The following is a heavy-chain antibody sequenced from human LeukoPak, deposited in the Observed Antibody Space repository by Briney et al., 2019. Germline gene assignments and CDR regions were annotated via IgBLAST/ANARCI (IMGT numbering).Heavy chain of an antibody. D-gene: IGHD4-11*01. CDR3: ARYTLTTVSYGGPYYYMDV. J-gene: IGHJ6*03. CDR2: TNPNSGNT. CDR1: GYTFTSYD. Sequence: ASVKVSCKASGYTFTSYDINWVRQATGQGLEWMGWTNPNSGNTGYAQKLQGRVTMTTDTSTSTAYMELRSLRSDDTAVYYCARYTLTTVSYGGPYYYMDVWGKGTTVTVSS. V-gene: IGHV1-8*01.